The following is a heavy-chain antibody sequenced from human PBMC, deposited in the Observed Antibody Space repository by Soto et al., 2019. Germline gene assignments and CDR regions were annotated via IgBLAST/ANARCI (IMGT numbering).Heavy chain of an antibody. CDR3: ATGVIWIGYFTVDS. CDR2: FIPAYRTL. J-gene: IGHJ4*02. D-gene: IGHD3-3*01. Sequence: QVLLVQSGAEVKKPGSSVKISCKASGGSFGNSAINWVRQTPGQGLEWLGGFIPAYRTLNFAQKFKGRVTITADESTGTAFRTLSGLASNDTAVYYCATGVIWIGYFTVDSWGQGTRVTVSS. CDR1: GGSFGNSA. V-gene: IGHV1-69*01.